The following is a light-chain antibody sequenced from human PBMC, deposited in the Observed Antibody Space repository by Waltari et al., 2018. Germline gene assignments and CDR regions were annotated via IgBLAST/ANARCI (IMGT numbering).Light chain of an antibody. J-gene: IGLJ2*01. CDR1: SRHVDGYNY. CDR3: SSYTSSSTVV. CDR2: EVS. V-gene: IGLV2-14*01. Sequence: QSALTQAASVAGSPGQSITIPCTGTSRHVDGYNYASGYQQNPGKTPKLNIYEVSNRPSGVSNRFSGSKSGNTASLTISGLQAEDEADYYCSSYTSSSTVVFGGGTKLTVL.